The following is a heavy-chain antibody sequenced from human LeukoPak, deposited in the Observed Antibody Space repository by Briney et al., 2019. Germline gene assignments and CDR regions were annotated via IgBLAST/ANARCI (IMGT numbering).Heavy chain of an antibody. CDR3: ARRSTLYSSGRFYFDY. Sequence: ASVKVSCKASGGTFSSYAISWVRQAPGQGLEWMGRIIPILGIANYAQKFQGRVTMTTDTSTSTAYMELRSLRSDDTAVYYCARRSTLYSSGRFYFDYWGQGTLVTVSS. D-gene: IGHD6-19*01. CDR1: GGTFSSYA. V-gene: IGHV1-69*04. CDR2: IIPILGIA. J-gene: IGHJ4*02.